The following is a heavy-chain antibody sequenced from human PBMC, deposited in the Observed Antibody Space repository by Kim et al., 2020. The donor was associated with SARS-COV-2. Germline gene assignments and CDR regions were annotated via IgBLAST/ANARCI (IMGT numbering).Heavy chain of an antibody. D-gene: IGHD3-22*01. CDR3: ARVIQYNYYDNSAFPYSLDY. CDR2: VSPNSGDT. V-gene: IGHV1-2*02. Sequence: ASVKVSCKASGYTFTGFYMHWVRQAPGQGLEWMGWVSPNSGDTNYAQKFQGRVTMTRDTSISTAYLELSRLRSDDTAVYYCARVIQYNYYDNSAFPYSLDYWGQGTLVTVSS. CDR1: GYTFTGFY. J-gene: IGHJ4*02.